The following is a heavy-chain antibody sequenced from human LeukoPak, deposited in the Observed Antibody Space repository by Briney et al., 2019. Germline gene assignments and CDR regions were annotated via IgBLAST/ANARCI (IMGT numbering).Heavy chain of an antibody. Sequence: SVKVSCKASGGTFSSYAISWVRQAPGRGLEWMGGIIPIFGTANYAQKFQGRVTITADESTSTAYMELSSLRSEDTAVYYCARVQRGKDYDILTGYYDDAFDIWGQGTMVTVSS. CDR3: ARVQRGKDYDILTGYYDDAFDI. V-gene: IGHV1-69*13. D-gene: IGHD3-9*01. J-gene: IGHJ3*02. CDR2: IIPIFGTA. CDR1: GGTFSSYA.